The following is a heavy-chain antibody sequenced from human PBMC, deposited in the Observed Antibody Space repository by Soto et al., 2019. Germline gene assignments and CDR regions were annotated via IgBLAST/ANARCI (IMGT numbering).Heavy chain of an antibody. CDR2: ISGSGGST. V-gene: IGHV3-23*01. CDR3: AKGGDMGGYYYYYMDV. CDR1: GFTFSSYA. Sequence: GGSLRLSCAASGFTFSSYAMSWFRQAPGKGLEWVSAISGSGGSTYYADSVKGRFTISRDNSKNTLYLQMNSLRAEDTAVYYCAKGGDMGGYYYYYMDVWGKGTTVTVSS. J-gene: IGHJ6*03. D-gene: IGHD2-15*01.